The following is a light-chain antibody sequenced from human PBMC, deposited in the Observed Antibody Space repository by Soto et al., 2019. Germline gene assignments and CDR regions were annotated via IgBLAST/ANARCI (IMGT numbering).Light chain of an antibody. CDR2: DSS. Sequence: EIVLTQSPATLSLSPGERATLSCRASQSVSSNFLAWYQHKPGQAPRLLIYDSSSRATGIPDRFSGSGSGADFTLSIIGPDPEDFAVYYWQQYDISPSTFGQGTKVDIK. V-gene: IGKV3-20*01. CDR1: QSVSSNF. CDR3: QQYDISPST. J-gene: IGKJ1*01.